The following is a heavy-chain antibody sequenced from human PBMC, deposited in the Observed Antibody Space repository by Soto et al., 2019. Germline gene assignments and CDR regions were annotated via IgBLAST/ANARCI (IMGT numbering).Heavy chain of an antibody. Sequence: EVQLLESGGGLVQPGGSLRLSCVASGFTFTNNAMSWVRQAPGKGLEWVSLIGHITTTPHYPDSVRGRFTISRDTSRNTLDLQMNSLSAEDTAIYYGEKVIGTGIYRGYVDYWGQGNLVAVPS. CDR3: EKVIGTGIYRGYVDY. V-gene: IGHV3-23*01. CDR1: GFTFTNNA. D-gene: IGHD3-10*01. J-gene: IGHJ4*02. CDR2: IGHITTTP.